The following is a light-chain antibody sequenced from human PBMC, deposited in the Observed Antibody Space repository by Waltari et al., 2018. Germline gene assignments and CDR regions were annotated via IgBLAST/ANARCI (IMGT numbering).Light chain of an antibody. Sequence: CRASQSISGYLNWYQQKPEKAPKVLIYATSSLQSGVPSRFSGSGSGTDFTLTITSLQPEDFATYYCQQSYRTPPLTFGGGTKVEIK. CDR2: ATS. J-gene: IGKJ4*01. V-gene: IGKV1-39*01. CDR1: QSISGY. CDR3: QQSYRTPPLT.